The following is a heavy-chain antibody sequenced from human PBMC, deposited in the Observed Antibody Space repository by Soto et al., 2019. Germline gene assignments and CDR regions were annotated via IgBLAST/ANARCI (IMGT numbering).Heavy chain of an antibody. CDR1: GGTFSSYT. CDR3: ARDRTDIVVVVDAVTKRNWFDP. D-gene: IGHD2-15*01. Sequence: QVQLVQSGAEVKKPGSSVKVSCKASGGTFSSYTISWVRQAPGQGREWMGRIIPILGIANYAQKFQGRVTMTPDKSTSTAYMELSSPGSEDTAVYYCARDRTDIVVVVDAVTKRNWFDPWGQGTLVTVSS. CDR2: IIPILGIA. V-gene: IGHV1-69*08. J-gene: IGHJ5*02.